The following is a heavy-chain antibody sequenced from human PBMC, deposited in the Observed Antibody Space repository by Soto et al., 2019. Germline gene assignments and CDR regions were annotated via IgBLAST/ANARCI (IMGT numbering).Heavy chain of an antibody. CDR3: AKDRMGAGVRGYVDY. CDR1: GFTFSAYG. Sequence: QVQLVESGGGVVQPGRSLRLSCAGSGFTFSAYGMDWVRQAPGKGLEWVAVISYDGSNKYYADSVKGRFTISRDNSKNTLYLQMNSLRAEDTAVYYCAKDRMGAGVRGYVDYWGQGTVVTVPS. D-gene: IGHD3-10*01. J-gene: IGHJ4*02. CDR2: ISYDGSNK. V-gene: IGHV3-30*18.